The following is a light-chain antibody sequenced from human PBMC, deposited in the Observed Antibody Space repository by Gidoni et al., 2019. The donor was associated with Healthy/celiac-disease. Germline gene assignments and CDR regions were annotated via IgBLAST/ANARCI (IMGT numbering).Light chain of an antibody. CDR3: QQYYSTPA. CDR1: QSVLYSSNNKNY. V-gene: IGKV4-1*01. J-gene: IGKJ1*01. CDR2: WAS. Sequence: DIVMTQPPDSLAVSLGERATINCKSSQSVLYSSNNKNYLALYQQKPVQPPKLLIYWASTRESGVPDRFSGSGSGTDFTLTISSLQAEDVAVYYCQQYYSTPAFGQGTKVEIK.